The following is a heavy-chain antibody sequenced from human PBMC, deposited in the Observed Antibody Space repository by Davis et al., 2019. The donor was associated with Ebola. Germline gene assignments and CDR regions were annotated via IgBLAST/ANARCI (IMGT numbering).Heavy chain of an antibody. D-gene: IGHD4-11*01. Sequence: SVKVSCKASGYTFTSYYMHWVRHAPGQGLEWMGGIIPIFGTANYAQKFQGRVTITADKSTSTAYMELSSLRSEDTAVYYCARVNDYRTGGYYYYGMDVWGQGTTVTVSS. CDR3: ARVNDYRTGGYYYYGMDV. J-gene: IGHJ6*02. CDR1: GYTFTSYY. CDR2: IIPIFGTA. V-gene: IGHV1-69*06.